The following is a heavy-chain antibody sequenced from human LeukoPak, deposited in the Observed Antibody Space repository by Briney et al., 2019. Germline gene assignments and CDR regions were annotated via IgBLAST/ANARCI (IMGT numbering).Heavy chain of an antibody. J-gene: IGHJ6*04. CDR2: ITATSLHI. CDR1: GVTFSGYS. Sequence: GGSLRLSCAASGVTFSGYSMNWVRQAPGKGLEWVSAITATSLHIYYADSVKGRFTISRDNAKNSLYLQMNSLRAEDTAVYYCARDIYHGSDYSNYRQKVMDVWGKGTTVTVSS. CDR3: ARDIYHGSDYSNYRQKVMDV. D-gene: IGHD4-11*01. V-gene: IGHV3-21*01.